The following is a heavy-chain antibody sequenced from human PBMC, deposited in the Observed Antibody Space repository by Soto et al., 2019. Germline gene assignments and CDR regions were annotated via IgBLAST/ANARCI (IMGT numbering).Heavy chain of an antibody. CDR3: ARGSAAGTKSPFDY. D-gene: IGHD6-13*01. CDR2: IYYSGST. J-gene: IGHJ4*02. V-gene: IGHV4-31*03. Sequence: SETLSLTCTVSGGSISSGGYYWSWIRQHPGKGLEWIGYIYYSGSTYYNPSLKSRVTISVDTSKNQFSPKLSSVTAADTAVYYCARGSAAGTKSPFDYWGQGTLVTVSS. CDR1: GGSISSGGYY.